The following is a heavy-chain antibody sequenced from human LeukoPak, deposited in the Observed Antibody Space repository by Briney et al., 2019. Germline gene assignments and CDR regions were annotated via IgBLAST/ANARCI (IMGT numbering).Heavy chain of an antibody. CDR3: AREAIEYDYVWGSYELDY. Sequence: SETLSLTCTVSGGSISSSSYYWGWIRQPPGKGLEWIGSIYYSGSTYYNPSLKSRVTISVDTSKNQFSLKLSSVTAADTAVYYCAREAIEYDYVWGSYELDYWGQGTLVTVSS. CDR1: GGSISSSSYY. CDR2: IYYSGST. V-gene: IGHV4-39*01. J-gene: IGHJ4*02. D-gene: IGHD3-16*01.